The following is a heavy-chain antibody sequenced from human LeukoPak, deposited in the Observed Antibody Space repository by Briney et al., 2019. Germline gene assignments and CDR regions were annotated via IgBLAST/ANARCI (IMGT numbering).Heavy chain of an antibody. CDR3: ARSGVVVIDAFDI. J-gene: IGHJ3*02. CDR2: IYYSGST. Sequence: PSETLSLTCAVYGGSFSGYYWSWIRQPPGKGLEWIGYIYYSGSTNYNPSLKSRVTISVDTSKNQFSLKLSSVTAADTAVYYCARSGVVVIDAFDIWGQGTMVTVSS. D-gene: IGHD3-22*01. CDR1: GGSFSGYY. V-gene: IGHV4-59*01.